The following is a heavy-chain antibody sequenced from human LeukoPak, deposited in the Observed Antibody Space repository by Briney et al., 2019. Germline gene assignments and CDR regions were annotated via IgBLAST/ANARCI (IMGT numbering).Heavy chain of an antibody. CDR2: INQSGSI. D-gene: IGHD1-26*01. CDR3: AIFARVGATPIDY. Sequence: SDTLSLSCDLYAGSFSGYYWKWIRKPPWQGQERIGEINQSGSINYNPSLKSQFTISVDTSKIQFSLKLSSVTAADTAVYYCAIFARVGATPIDYWGQGTLVTVSS. V-gene: IGHV4-34*01. J-gene: IGHJ4*02. CDR1: AGSFSGYY.